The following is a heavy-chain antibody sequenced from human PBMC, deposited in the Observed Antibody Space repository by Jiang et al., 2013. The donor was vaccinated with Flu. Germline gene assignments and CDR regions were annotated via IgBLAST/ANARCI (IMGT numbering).Heavy chain of an antibody. J-gene: IGHJ4*02. CDR2: IRSKAYGGTI. Sequence: GLVQPGRSLRLSCTTSGFTFGDYAMSWVRQAPGKGLEWVGFIRSKAYGGTIEYAASVKGRFIISRDDSKSIAFLQMNSLKTEDTAVYYCTRRGGTVTTSLGYWGQGTLVTVSS. V-gene: IGHV3-49*04. D-gene: IGHD4-17*01. CDR3: TRRGGTVTTSLGY. CDR1: GFTFGDYA.